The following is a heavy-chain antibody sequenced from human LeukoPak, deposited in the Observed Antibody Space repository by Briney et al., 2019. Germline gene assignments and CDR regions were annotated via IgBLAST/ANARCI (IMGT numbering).Heavy chain of an antibody. J-gene: IGHJ4*02. V-gene: IGHV3-9*01. CDR3: AKGSLYYYDSSGYPLPDY. Sequence: GGSLRLSCAASGFTFSSYAMHWVRQAPGKGLEWVSGISWNSGSIGYADSVKGRFTISRDNAKNSLYLQMNSLRAEDTALYYCAKGSLYYYDSSGYPLPDYWGQGTLVTVSS. CDR2: ISWNSGSI. D-gene: IGHD3-22*01. CDR1: GFTFSSYA.